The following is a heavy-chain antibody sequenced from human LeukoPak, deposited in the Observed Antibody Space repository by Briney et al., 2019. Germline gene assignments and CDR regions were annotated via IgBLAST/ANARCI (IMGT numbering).Heavy chain of an antibody. Sequence: PGGSLRLSCAAPGFTFSSYGMHWVRQALGRGRGWGAFIRYDGSNKYYADSVKGRFTISRDNSKNTLYLQMNSLRAEDTAVYYCAKDDYGDQYNFDYWGQGTLVTVSS. CDR1: GFTFSSYG. CDR2: IRYDGSNK. CDR3: AKDDYGDQYNFDY. D-gene: IGHD4-17*01. J-gene: IGHJ4*02. V-gene: IGHV3-30*02.